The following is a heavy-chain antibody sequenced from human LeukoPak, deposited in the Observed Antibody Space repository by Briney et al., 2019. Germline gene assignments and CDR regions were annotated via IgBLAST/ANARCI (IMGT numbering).Heavy chain of an antibody. CDR3: ARDIKTTVVTPSLRDY. V-gene: IGHV4-34*01. CDR1: GGSFCGYD. CDR2: INHSGST. D-gene: IGHD4-23*01. Sequence: SEPLSLTCAVYGGSFCGYDWRWIRQPPGKGLEWIGEINHSGSTNYNPSLKSRVTISVDTSKNQFSLKLSSVTAAYTAVYYCARDIKTTVVTPSLRDYWGQGTLVTVSS. J-gene: IGHJ4*02.